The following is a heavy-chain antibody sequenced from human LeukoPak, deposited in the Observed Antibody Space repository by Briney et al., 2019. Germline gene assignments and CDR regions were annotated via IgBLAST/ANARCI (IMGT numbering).Heavy chain of an antibody. V-gene: IGHV4-4*07. Sequence: SETLSLTCTVSGGSISSYYWSWVRQPAGKGLEWIGRIYTSGSTNYNPSLKRRVTMSVDTSKNQFSLKLSSVTAADTAVYYCARDATTVVTPGYMDVWGKGTTVTVSS. D-gene: IGHD4-23*01. CDR1: GGSISSYY. CDR3: ARDATTVVTPGYMDV. J-gene: IGHJ6*03. CDR2: IYTSGST.